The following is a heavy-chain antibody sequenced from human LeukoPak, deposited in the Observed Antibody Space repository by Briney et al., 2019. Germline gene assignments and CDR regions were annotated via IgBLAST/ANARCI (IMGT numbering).Heavy chain of an antibody. CDR1: RGTFNNYA. J-gene: IGHJ6*02. Sequence: ASVKVSCKASRGTFNNYAITWVRQAPGQGLEWMGGIIPIFGTVNYAQKFQGRVTIIADESTSTAYMEQSSLRSEDTAVYYCARDFRIFGGSEEGMDVWGQGTTVTVSS. D-gene: IGHD3-3*01. CDR2: IIPIFGTV. CDR3: ARDFRIFGGSEEGMDV. V-gene: IGHV1-69*01.